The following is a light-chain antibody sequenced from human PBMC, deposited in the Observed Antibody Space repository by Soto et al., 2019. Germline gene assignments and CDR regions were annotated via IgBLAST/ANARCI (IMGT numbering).Light chain of an antibody. CDR1: SNDVGSYNV. CDR3: CSYVGDSTWV. V-gene: IGLV2-23*02. Sequence: QSALTQPASVSGSPGQSITISCTGTSNDVGSYNVVSWYQQHPGKAPKLLIYEVNKRPSGVSNRFSGSKSGNTASLTISGLQAEDEGDYHCCSYVGDSTWVFGGGTKLTVL. J-gene: IGLJ3*02. CDR2: EVN.